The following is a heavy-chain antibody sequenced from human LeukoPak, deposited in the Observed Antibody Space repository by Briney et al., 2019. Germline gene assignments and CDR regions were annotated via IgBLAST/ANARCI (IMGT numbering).Heavy chain of an antibody. CDR2: ISSYNDNR. V-gene: IGHV1-18*01. CDR3: AKANWNDVLVFWRSDSFDV. CDR1: GYSFADYG. D-gene: IGHD1-1*01. J-gene: IGHJ3*01. Sequence: ASVKVSCKASGYSFADYGISWVRQAPGQGLEWMGWISSYNDNRKYALKFQGRVSMTTDTSTNTAYMEVTSLRSDDTAVYYCAKANWNDVLVFWRSDSFDVGGQGTMVTVSS.